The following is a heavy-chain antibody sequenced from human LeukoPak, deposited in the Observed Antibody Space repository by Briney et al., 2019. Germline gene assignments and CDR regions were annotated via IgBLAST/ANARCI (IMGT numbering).Heavy chain of an antibody. V-gene: IGHV3-21*01. CDR3: ARGPYSSSWYHYYYMDV. D-gene: IGHD6-13*01. Sequence: GGSLRLSCAASGLTFSSYSMNWVRQAPGKGLEWVSSISSSSSYIYYADSVKGRFTISRDNAKNSLYLQMNSLRAEDTAVYYCARGPYSSSWYHYYYMDVWGKGTTVTVSS. CDR1: GLTFSSYS. J-gene: IGHJ6*03. CDR2: ISSSSSYI.